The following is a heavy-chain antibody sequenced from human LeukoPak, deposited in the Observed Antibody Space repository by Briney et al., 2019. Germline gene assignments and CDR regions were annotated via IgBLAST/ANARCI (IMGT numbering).Heavy chain of an antibody. CDR3: ARITPAGRQLDY. CDR2: IDWDGDK. V-gene: IGHV2-70*11. D-gene: IGHD6-13*01. J-gene: IGHJ4*02. Sequence: SGPALVKPTQTLTLTCTFSGFSLRTSGMCVSWIRQPPGKALEWLARIDWDGDKYYSTSLKTRLTISKDTSKNQVVLTMTNMDPVDTATYYCARITPAGRQLDYWGQGTLVTVSS. CDR1: GFSLRTSGMC.